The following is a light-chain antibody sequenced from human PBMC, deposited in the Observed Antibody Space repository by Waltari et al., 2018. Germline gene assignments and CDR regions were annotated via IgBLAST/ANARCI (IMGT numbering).Light chain of an antibody. Sequence: QSALTQPASVSGSPGQSITISSTGTSSDVGGYKYVSWYQQHPGKAPKLMIYEVSNRPSGISSRFSGSKSGNMASLTISGLQAEDEADYYCSSYASSSTLWVFGGGTKLTVL. V-gene: IGLV2-14*01. CDR3: SSYASSSTLWV. CDR1: SSDVGGYKY. J-gene: IGLJ3*02. CDR2: EVS.